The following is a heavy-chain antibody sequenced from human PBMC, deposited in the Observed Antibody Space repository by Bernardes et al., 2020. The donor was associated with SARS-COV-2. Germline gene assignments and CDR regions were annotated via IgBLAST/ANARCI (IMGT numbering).Heavy chain of an antibody. CDR1: GYTFTNYD. CDR3: ARGELTYYYDSSGYQIDY. CDR2: MNPNSGTT. Sequence: AAGKVPRKASGYTFTNYDINWVRQATGQGLEWMGWMNPNSGTTGYAQKFQGRVTMTRNTSISTAYMELSSLRSEDTAVYYCARGELTYYYDSSGYQIDYWGQGTLVTVSS. D-gene: IGHD3-22*01. J-gene: IGHJ4*02. V-gene: IGHV1-8*01.